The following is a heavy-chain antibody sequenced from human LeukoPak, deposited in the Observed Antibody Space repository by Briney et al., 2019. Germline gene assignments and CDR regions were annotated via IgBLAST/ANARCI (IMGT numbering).Heavy chain of an antibody. CDR2: INQDGSTK. CDR3: ARDMKGSLDY. J-gene: IGHJ4*02. V-gene: IGHV3-7*01. Sequence: GGSLRLSCAASGFCFTNAGMAWVRQAPGKGLEWVANINQDGSTKQYADSVRGRFTISRDNAKNSLYLQLNSLRTEDTGLYHCARDMKGSLDYWGQGTLVTVSS. D-gene: IGHD3-16*01. CDR1: GFCFTNAG.